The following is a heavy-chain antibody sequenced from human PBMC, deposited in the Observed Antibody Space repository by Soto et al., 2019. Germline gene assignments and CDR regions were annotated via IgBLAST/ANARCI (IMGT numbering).Heavy chain of an antibody. CDR2: ISGSGGST. CDR1: GFTFSSYA. Sequence: GGSLRHSCAASGFTFSSYAMSWVRQAPGKGLEWVSAISGSGGSTYYADSVKGRFTISRDNSKNTLYLQMNSLRAEDTAVYYCAKALLESYDAFDIWGQGTMVTVSS. D-gene: IGHD3-3*01. J-gene: IGHJ3*02. V-gene: IGHV3-23*01. CDR3: AKALLESYDAFDI.